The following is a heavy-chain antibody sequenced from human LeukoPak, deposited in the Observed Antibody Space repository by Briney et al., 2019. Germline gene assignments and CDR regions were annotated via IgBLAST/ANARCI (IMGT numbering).Heavy chain of an antibody. V-gene: IGHV4-39*01. CDR2: IYYSGST. CDR1: GGSISSSNW. J-gene: IGHJ4*02. Sequence: SETLSLTCAVSGGSISSSNWWSWVRQPPGKGLEWIGSIYYSGSTYYNPSLKSRVTISVDTSKNQFSLKLSSVTAADTAVYYCARQRTADLDYWGQGTLVTVSS. CDR3: ARQRTADLDY. D-gene: IGHD5-18*01.